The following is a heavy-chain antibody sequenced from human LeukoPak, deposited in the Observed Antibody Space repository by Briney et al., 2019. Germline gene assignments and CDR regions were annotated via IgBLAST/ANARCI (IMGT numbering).Heavy chain of an antibody. Sequence: SVTVSFTSSVGTFSIYAISWVRQAPGQGLEWMGGIIPIFGTANYAQKFQGRVTITADESTSTAYTELSSLRSEDTAVYYCARSYYYDSSMAFDIWGQGTMVTVSS. D-gene: IGHD3-22*01. CDR1: VGTFSIYA. CDR3: ARSYYYDSSMAFDI. J-gene: IGHJ3*02. V-gene: IGHV1-69*01. CDR2: IIPIFGTA.